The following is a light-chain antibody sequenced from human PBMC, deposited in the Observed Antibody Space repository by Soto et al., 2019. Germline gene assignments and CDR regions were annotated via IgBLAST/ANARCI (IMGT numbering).Light chain of an antibody. J-gene: IGKJ1*01. CDR2: GAS. V-gene: IGKV3-20*01. CDR1: QSVSSNY. CDR3: QQYASSPWT. Sequence: EIVLTQSPGTLSLSPGERATLSCRASQSVSSNYLAWYQQKPGQAPRLLIYGASSRAPGISDKFSGSGSGTDFTLTITRLEPEDFAVYYCQQYASSPWTLGQGTKVAIK.